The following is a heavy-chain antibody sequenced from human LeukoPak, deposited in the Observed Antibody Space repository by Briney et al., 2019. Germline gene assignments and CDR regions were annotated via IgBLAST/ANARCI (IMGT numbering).Heavy chain of an antibody. CDR1: GFTFSSYW. CDR2: IWYDGSNK. J-gene: IGHJ4*02. V-gene: IGHV3-33*08. Sequence: PGGSLRLSCAASGFTFSSYWMNWARQAPGKGLEWVAVIWYDGSNKYYADSVKGRFTISRDNSKNTLYLQMNSLRAEDTAVYYCARDGSSGWTMYYFDYWGQGTLVTVSS. D-gene: IGHD6-19*01. CDR3: ARDGSSGWTMYYFDY.